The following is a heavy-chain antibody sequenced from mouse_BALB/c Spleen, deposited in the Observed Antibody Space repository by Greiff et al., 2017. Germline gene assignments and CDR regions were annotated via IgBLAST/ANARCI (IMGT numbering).Heavy chain of an antibody. CDR2: IYPGDGDT. CDR1: GYTFTSYW. V-gene: IGHV1-87*01. D-gene: IGHD2-1*01. CDR3: ARNYGGFAY. J-gene: IGHJ3*01. Sequence: VKLQESGAELARPGASVKLSCKASGYTFTSYWMQWVKQRPGQGLEWIGAIYPGDGDTRYTQKFKGKATLTADKSSSTAYMQLSSLASEDSAVYYCARNYGGFAYWGQGTLVTVSA.